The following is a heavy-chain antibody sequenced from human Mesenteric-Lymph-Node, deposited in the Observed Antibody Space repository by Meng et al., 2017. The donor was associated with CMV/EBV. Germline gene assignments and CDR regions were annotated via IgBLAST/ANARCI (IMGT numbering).Heavy chain of an antibody. CDR2: ISHSGST. Sequence: YGGSFRGYYWSWIRQPPGKGLEWIGEISHSGSTNYNPSLKSRVTISVDTSKNQFSLKLNSVTAADTAVYYCARLYCSSTGCHSWFDPWGQGTLVTVSS. CDR1: GGSFRGYY. D-gene: IGHD2-2*02. J-gene: IGHJ5*02. CDR3: ARLYCSSTGCHSWFDP. V-gene: IGHV4-34*01.